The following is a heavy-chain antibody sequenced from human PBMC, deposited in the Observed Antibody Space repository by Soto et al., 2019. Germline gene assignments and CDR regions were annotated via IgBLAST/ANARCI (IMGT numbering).Heavy chain of an antibody. CDR2: ISGSGGST. J-gene: IGHJ4*02. CDR1: GFTFSSYA. D-gene: IGHD1-26*01. V-gene: IGHV3-23*01. CDR3: ARRGSRSYFDY. Sequence: EVQLLESGGGLVQPGGSLRLSCAASGFTFSSYAMRWVRQAPGKGLEWVSAISGSGGSTYNADSVKGRFTISRDNSKNTLYLQMNSLRAEDTAVYYGARRGSRSYFDYWGQGTLVTVSS.